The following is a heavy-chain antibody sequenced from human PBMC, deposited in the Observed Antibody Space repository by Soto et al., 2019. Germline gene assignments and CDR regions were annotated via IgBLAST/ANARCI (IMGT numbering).Heavy chain of an antibody. J-gene: IGHJ4*02. V-gene: IGHV4-34*01. CDR1: GWSFSGYS. CDR2: INHSGST. D-gene: IGHD3-3*01. CDR3: ARASRSLIFGVGRGYYFDY. Sequence: PSETLSLTSAVYGWSFSGYSWTWIRPPPGKGLEWIGEINHSGSTYYNPSLKRRVTISVDTSKKQFSLKLSSVSAADTAVYYCARASRSLIFGVGRGYYFDYWRQGTLVGISS.